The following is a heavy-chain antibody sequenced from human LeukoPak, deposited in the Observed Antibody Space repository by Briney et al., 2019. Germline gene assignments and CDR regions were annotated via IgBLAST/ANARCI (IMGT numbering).Heavy chain of an antibody. CDR2: INPSGGST. J-gene: IGHJ4*02. CDR3: ATPPLFRDGYNPGRDY. CDR1: GYTFTSYY. V-gene: IGHV1-46*01. D-gene: IGHD5-24*01. Sequence: ASVTVPCKASGYTFTSYYMHWVRQAPGQGLEWMGIINPSGGSTSYAQKFQGRVTMTRDTSTSTVYMELSSLRSEDTAVYYCATPPLFRDGYNPGRDYWGQGTLVTVSS.